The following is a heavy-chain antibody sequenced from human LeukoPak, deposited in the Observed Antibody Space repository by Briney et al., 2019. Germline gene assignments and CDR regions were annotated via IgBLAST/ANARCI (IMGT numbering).Heavy chain of an antibody. D-gene: IGHD2-2*01. CDR2: INPSGGST. Sequence: ASVNVSCTASGYTFTSYYMHWVRQAPGQGLEWMGIINPSGGSTSYAQKFQGRVTMTRDTSTSTVYMELSSLRSEDTAEYYCARGVEDIVVVPAAKTPFDPWGQGTLVTVSS. V-gene: IGHV1-46*01. CDR3: ARGVEDIVVVPAAKTPFDP. CDR1: GYTFTSYY. J-gene: IGHJ5*02.